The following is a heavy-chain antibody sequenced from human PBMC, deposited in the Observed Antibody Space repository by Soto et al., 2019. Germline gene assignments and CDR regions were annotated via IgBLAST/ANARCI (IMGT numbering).Heavy chain of an antibody. CDR1: GFTLTNIW. D-gene: IGHD5-18*01. J-gene: IGHJ4*02. V-gene: IGHV3-15*07. CDR3: SHGYYQYFDS. CDR2: IKSKTDGGTT. Sequence: PGGSLRLSCAVSGFTLTNIWMNWVRQAPGKGPEWVGRIKSKTDGGTTDYAAPVKGRFTISRDDSENTLYLQMNSLKTEDTAVYYCSHGYYQYFDSWGQGTLVTVSS.